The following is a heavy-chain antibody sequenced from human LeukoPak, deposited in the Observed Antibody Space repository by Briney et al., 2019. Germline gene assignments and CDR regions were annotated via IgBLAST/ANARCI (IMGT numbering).Heavy chain of an antibody. V-gene: IGHV3-23*01. CDR2: ISGSGRTT. D-gene: IGHD6-13*01. J-gene: IGHJ4*02. CDR1: GFTFSSYA. Sequence: GGSLRLSCAASGFTFSSYAMSWVRQAPGKGLEWVSGISGSGRTTYYADSVKGRFTISRDNAKNSLYLQMNSLRAEDTAVYYCARETPYSSSWTVFGYRGLGTLVTVSS. CDR3: ARETPYSSSWTVFGY.